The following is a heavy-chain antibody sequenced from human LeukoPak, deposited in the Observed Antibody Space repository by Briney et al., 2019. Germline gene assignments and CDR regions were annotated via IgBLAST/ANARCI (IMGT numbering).Heavy chain of an antibody. J-gene: IGHJ4*02. CDR3: ARDADGDYVRY. V-gene: IGHV3-66*01. Sequence: GGSLRLSCAASGFTFDDYAMHWVRQAPGKGLEWVSVIYSGGSTYYADSVKGRFTISRDNSKNTLYLQMNSLRAEDTAVYYCARDADGDYVRYWGQGTLVTVSS. CDR2: IYSGGST. CDR1: GFTFDDYA. D-gene: IGHD4-17*01.